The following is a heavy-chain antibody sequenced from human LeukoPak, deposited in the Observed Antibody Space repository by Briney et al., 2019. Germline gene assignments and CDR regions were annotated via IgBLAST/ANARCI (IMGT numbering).Heavy chain of an antibody. J-gene: IGHJ4*02. CDR1: GGSFSGYY. CDR2: INHSGST. CDR3: ASARIAAAKYDY. V-gene: IGHV4-34*01. Sequence: PSETLSLTCAVCGGSFSGYYWSWIRQPPGKGLEWIGEINHSGSTNYNPSLKSRVTISVDTSKNQFSLKLSSVTAADTAVYYCASARIAAAKYDYWGQGTLVTVSS. D-gene: IGHD6-13*01.